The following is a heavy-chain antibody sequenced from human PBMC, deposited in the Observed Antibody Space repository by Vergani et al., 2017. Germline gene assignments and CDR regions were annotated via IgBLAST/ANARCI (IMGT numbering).Heavy chain of an antibody. CDR2: IKSKTDGGTT. Sequence: EVQLVESGGGLVKPGGSLRLSCAASGFTFSNAWMSWVRQAPGKGLEWVGRIKSKTDGGTTDYAAPVKGRFTISRDDSKNTLNLQMNRLKTEDTAVYYCTTECDILTGCFDYWGQGTLVTVSS. CDR1: GFTFSNAW. D-gene: IGHD3-9*01. CDR3: TTECDILTGCFDY. J-gene: IGHJ4*02. V-gene: IGHV3-15*01.